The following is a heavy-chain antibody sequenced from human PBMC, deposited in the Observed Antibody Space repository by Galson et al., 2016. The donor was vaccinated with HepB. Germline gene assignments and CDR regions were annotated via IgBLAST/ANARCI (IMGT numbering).Heavy chain of an antibody. J-gene: IGHJ4*02. D-gene: IGHD1-26*01. CDR2: ISRRESP. V-gene: IGHV4/OR15-8*01. CDR3: ARGVYSGNYLDY. Sequence: ETLSLTCDVDGGSISSDYWSWIRQPPGKGLEFIGEISRRESPNYSPSLKSRVTMSVDKSKNQFSLTLSSVTAADTAVYYCARGVYSGNYLDYWGQGTLVTVSS. CDR1: GGSISSDY.